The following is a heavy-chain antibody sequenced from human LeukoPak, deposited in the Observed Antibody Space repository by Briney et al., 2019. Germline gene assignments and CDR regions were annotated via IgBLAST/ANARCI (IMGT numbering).Heavy chain of an antibody. Sequence: PGGSLRLSCAASGFTVSNNYMTWVRQAPGKGLEWVSVIYTDGGTKYADSVKGRFTISRDNSENTLYLQMNSLRAEDTAVYYCARYCSSTSCYDWGGSFDIWGQGTTVTVSS. J-gene: IGHJ3*02. D-gene: IGHD2-2*01. CDR2: IYTDGGT. V-gene: IGHV3-66*01. CDR1: GFTVSNNY. CDR3: ARYCSSTSCYDWGGSFDI.